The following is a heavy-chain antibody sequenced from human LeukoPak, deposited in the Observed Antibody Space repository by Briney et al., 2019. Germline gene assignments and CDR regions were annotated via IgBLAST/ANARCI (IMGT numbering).Heavy chain of an antibody. D-gene: IGHD5-24*01. Sequence: PGGSLRLSCAASGFTFSSYGMHWVRQAPGKGLEWVAVISYDGNNKYYGDSVKGRFTISRDNSKNTLFLQMNSLRAEDTAVYYCASFGDGYNQDYWGQGTLVTVSS. J-gene: IGHJ4*02. CDR3: ASFGDGYNQDY. V-gene: IGHV3-30*03. CDR2: ISYDGNNK. CDR1: GFTFSSYG.